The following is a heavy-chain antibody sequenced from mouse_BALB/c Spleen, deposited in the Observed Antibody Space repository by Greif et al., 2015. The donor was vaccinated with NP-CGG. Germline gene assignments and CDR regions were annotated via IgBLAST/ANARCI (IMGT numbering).Heavy chain of an antibody. CDR1: GYGFTNYL. J-gene: IGHJ3*01. CDR3: AREGEYGFAY. CDR2: INPGSGGT. V-gene: IGHV1-54*01. Sequence: VQLQESGAELVRPGTSVKVSCKASGYGFTNYLIEWVKQRPGQGLEWIGVINPGSGGTKYNEKFKGKATLTADKSSSAACMQLGSLTSDGSVVYFCAREGEYGFAYWGQGTLVTVSA. D-gene: IGHD2-13*01.